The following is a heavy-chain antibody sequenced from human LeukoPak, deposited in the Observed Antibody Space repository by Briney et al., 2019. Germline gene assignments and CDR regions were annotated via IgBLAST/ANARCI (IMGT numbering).Heavy chain of an antibody. D-gene: IGHD2-2*01. V-gene: IGHV1-69*13. CDR3: ARGGDIVVVPAAMIPRYLNGDYHRAEYFQH. J-gene: IGHJ1*01. CDR1: GGTFSSYA. CDR2: IIPIFGTA. Sequence: ASVKVSCKASGGTFSSYAISWVRQAPGQGLEWMGGIIPIFGTANYAQKFQGRVTITADESTSTAYMELSSLRSGDTAVYYCARGGDIVVVPAAMIPRYLNGDYHRAEYFQHWGQGTLVTVSS.